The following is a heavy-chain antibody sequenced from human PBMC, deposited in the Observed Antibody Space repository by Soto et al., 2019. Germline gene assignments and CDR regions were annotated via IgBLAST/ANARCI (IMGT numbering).Heavy chain of an antibody. CDR1: GGSISSSYW. Sequence: QVQLQESGPGLVKPSGTLSLTCAVSGGSISSSYWWSWVRQPPGKGLEWIGEIYHSWSTNYTPSLXGRVTISVDTSKNPFSLRLSSVPAAATAVYYCAADVWARLDWGQGTLVTVSS. J-gene: IGHJ4*02. V-gene: IGHV4-4*02. D-gene: IGHD6-19*01. CDR2: IYHSWST. CDR3: AADVWARLD.